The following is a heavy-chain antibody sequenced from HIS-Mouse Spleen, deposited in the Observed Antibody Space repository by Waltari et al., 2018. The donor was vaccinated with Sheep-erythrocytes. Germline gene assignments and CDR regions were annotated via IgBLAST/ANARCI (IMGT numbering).Heavy chain of an antibody. CDR1: GWSFSGYY. CDR2: INHSGST. V-gene: IGHV4-34*01. Sequence: QVQLKQWGAGLLKPSETLSLTCAGYGWSFSGYYWSWIRQPPGKGLEWIGEINHSGSTNYNPSLKSRVTISVDTSKNQFSLKLSSVTAADTAVYYCALSVDLAGAFDIWGQGTMVTVSS. D-gene: IGHD6-19*01. CDR3: ALSVDLAGAFDI. J-gene: IGHJ3*02.